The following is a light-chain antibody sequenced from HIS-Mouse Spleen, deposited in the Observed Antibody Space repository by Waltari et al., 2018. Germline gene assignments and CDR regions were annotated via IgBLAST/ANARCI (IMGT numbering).Light chain of an antibody. Sequence: QSALTQPASVSGSPGQSITISCTGTRSDVGSYNLVSWYQQHPGKAPKLMIYEGSKPPSGVANRFSCSKSGNTASLTISGLQAEDEADYYCCSYAGSSTWVFGGGTKLTVL. CDR3: CSYAGSSTWV. V-gene: IGLV2-23*01. CDR1: RSDVGSYNL. CDR2: EGS. J-gene: IGLJ3*02.